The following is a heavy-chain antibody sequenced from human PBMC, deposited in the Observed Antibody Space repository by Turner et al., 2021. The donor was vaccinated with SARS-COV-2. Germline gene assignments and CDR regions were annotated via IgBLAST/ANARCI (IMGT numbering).Heavy chain of an antibody. CDR1: GFTFSSFG. J-gene: IGHJ6*02. CDR3: ARDPVVVVAATYFYYGMDV. D-gene: IGHD2-15*01. Sequence: LQLVESGGGVVQPGRSLRPSCAASGFTFSSFGMHWVRQAPGKGLEWVANIKQDGSAKFYQDSVRGRFTITRDNAKNTLYLQMDSLRTEDTAVYYCARDPVVVVAATYFYYGMDVWGQGTTVTVSS. CDR2: IKQDGSAK. V-gene: IGHV3-7*01.